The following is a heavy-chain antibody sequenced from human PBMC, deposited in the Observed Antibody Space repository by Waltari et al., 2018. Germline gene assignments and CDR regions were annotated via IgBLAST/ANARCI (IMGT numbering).Heavy chain of an antibody. J-gene: IGHJ3*02. D-gene: IGHD3-16*01. CDR3: AREDYDQLFHAFDI. CDR1: GFTFSRYA. V-gene: IGHV3-30-3*01. CDR2: ISYDGSNK. Sequence: QVQLVESGGGVVQPGRSLILSCAASGFTFSRYALHWLRPAPGKGLEWVAVISYDGSNKYYADSVKGRFTISRDNSQNTLYLQMNSLRAEDTAVYYCAREDYDQLFHAFDIWGQGTMVTVSS.